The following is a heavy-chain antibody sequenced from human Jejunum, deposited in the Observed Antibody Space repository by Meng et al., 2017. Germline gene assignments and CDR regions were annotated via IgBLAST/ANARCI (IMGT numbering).Heavy chain of an antibody. D-gene: IGHD3-3*01. CDR1: RYTLRTFA. CDR3: ARTSGYRNWFDP. J-gene: IGHJ5*02. V-gene: IGHV7-4-1*02. Sequence: QPGPTSSNSKTPCSTVTASRKASRYTLRTFAMSSVRQAPRQGLEWMGWINTDTGNPTYAQGFTVRFVFSVDTSVSTAYLQITSLQAEDTAVYYCARTSGYRNWFDPWGQGTLVTVSS. CDR2: INTDTGNP.